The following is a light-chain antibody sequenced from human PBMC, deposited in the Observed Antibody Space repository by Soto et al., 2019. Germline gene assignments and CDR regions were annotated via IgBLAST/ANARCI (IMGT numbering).Light chain of an antibody. V-gene: IGKV1-5*03. CDR2: KAS. J-gene: IGKJ1*01. CDR3: PNSTSYSEQ. Sequence: DIQMTQSPSTLSGSVGDRVTITCRASQTISSWLAWYQQKPGKAPKLLIYKASTLKSGVPSRFSGSGSGTEFTLNIRSLQPDDFATYYCPNSTSYSEQLGQRTKV. CDR1: QTISSW.